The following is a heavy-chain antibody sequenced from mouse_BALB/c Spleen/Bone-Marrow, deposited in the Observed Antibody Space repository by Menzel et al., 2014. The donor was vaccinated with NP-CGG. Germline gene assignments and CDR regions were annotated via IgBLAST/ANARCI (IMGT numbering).Heavy chain of an antibody. CDR1: GFTFSSYG. Sequence: DVMLVESGGDLVKPGGSLKLSCAASGFTFSSYGMSWGRQTPDKRLEWVATISSGGSNTCYPDSVKGRFTISRDNAKNTLYLQMSSLKSEDTAMYYCARHQRYYAMDYWGQGTSVTVSS. CDR2: ISSGGSNT. V-gene: IGHV5-6*02. CDR3: ARHQRYYAMDY. J-gene: IGHJ4*01.